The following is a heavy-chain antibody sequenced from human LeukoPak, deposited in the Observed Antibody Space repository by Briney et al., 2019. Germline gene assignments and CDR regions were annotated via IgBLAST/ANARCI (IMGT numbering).Heavy chain of an antibody. D-gene: IGHD3-3*01. J-gene: IGHJ3*02. CDR2: IYHSGST. Sequence: SETLSLTCAVSGGSISSGSYSWSWVRQPPGKGLEWIGYIYHSGSTYYNPSLESRVTISVDTSKNQFSLKLSSVTAADTAVYYCARDSKRFLEWDAFDIWGQGTMVTVSS. V-gene: IGHV4-30-2*01. CDR3: ARDSKRFLEWDAFDI. CDR1: GGSISSGSYS.